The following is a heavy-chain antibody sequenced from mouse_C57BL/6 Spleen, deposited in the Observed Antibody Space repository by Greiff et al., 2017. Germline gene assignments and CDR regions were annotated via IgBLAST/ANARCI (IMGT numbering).Heavy chain of an antibody. Sequence: VQLQQSGPELVKPGASVKISCKASGYTFTDYYMNWVKQSHGKSLEWIGDINPNNGGTSYNQKFKGKATLTVDKSSSTAYMELRSLTSEDSAVYYCARGRRFFYYAMDYWGQGTSVTVSS. CDR2: INPNNGGT. V-gene: IGHV1-26*01. CDR1: GYTFTDYY. D-gene: IGHD1-1*01. CDR3: ARGRRFFYYAMDY. J-gene: IGHJ4*01.